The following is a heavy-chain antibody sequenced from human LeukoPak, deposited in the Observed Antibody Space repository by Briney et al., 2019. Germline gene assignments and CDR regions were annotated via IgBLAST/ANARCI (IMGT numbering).Heavy chain of an antibody. J-gene: IGHJ4*02. D-gene: IGHD2-2*01. CDR3: AKAVRRYFDY. CDR1: GFTFSSYE. CDR2: ISSSGSTI. Sequence: GGSLRLSCAASGFTFSSYEMNWVRQAPGKGLEWVSYISSSGSTIYYADSVKGRFTISRDNSKNTLYLQMNSLRAEDTAVYYCAKAVRRYFDYWGQGTLVTVSS. V-gene: IGHV3-48*03.